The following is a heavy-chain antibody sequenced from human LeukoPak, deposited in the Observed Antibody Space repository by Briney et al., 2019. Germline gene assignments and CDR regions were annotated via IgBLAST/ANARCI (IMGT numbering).Heavy chain of an antibody. CDR1: GYTLISFD. J-gene: IGHJ5*02. V-gene: IGHV1-8*01. CDR3: TRTGTKIAAAGSSWFDP. Sequence: GASVTVSCKASGYTLISFDIDWVRQATGQGLECMGWMSPKSGNTDYAQKFQGRVTITRNTSISTAYMELSSLRSEDTAVYYCTRTGTKIAAAGSSWFDPWGQGTLVTVSS. D-gene: IGHD6-13*01. CDR2: MSPKSGNT.